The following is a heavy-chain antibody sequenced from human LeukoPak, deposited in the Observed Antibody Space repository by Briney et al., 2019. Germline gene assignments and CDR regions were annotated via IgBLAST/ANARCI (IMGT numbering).Heavy chain of an antibody. J-gene: IGHJ4*02. CDR2: INHSGST. CDR1: GGSFSGYY. V-gene: IGHV4-34*01. Sequence: SETLSLTCAVYGGSFSGYYWSWIRQPPGKGLEWIGEINHSGSTNYNPSLKSRVTISVDTSKNQFSLKLSSVTAADTAVYYCARHLVGRYFDWLLYFDYWGQGTLVTVSS. CDR3: ARHLVGRYFDWLLYFDY. D-gene: IGHD3-9*01.